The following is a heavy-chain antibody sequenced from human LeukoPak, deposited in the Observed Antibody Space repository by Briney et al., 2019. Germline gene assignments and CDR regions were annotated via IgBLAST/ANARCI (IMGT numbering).Heavy chain of an antibody. Sequence: GGSLRLSCAASGFTVSNNYMTWVRQAPGRGLEWVSLIYSGGSTYYADSVKGRFTISRDNSKNTLYLQMNSLRAEDTAVYYCAKDITRLRYFDWLPYAFDIWGQGTMVTVSS. CDR2: IYSGGST. J-gene: IGHJ3*02. CDR1: GFTVSNNY. CDR3: AKDITRLRYFDWLPYAFDI. V-gene: IGHV3-53*01. D-gene: IGHD3-9*01.